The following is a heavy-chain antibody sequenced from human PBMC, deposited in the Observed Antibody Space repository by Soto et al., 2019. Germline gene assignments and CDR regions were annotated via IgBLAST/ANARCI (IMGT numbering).Heavy chain of an antibody. V-gene: IGHV6-1*01. Sequence: SQTLSLTCAISGDSVSRNSAAWTWIRQSPSRGLEWMGRTYYRSKWYNDYAVSEKSRITINPDTSKNQFSLQLNSVTPEDTAVYYCARVSGDSWYFDLWGRGTLVTVSS. CDR1: GDSVSRNSAA. CDR2: TYYRSKWYN. D-gene: IGHD3-10*01. CDR3: ARVSGDSWYFDL. J-gene: IGHJ2*01.